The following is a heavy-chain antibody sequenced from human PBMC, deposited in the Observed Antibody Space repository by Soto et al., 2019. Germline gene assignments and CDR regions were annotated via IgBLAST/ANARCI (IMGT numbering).Heavy chain of an antibody. V-gene: IGHV3-48*02. CDR3: ARGLYYYDSSGYWGY. CDR1: GFTFSSYS. J-gene: IGHJ4*02. Sequence: EVQLVESGGGLVQPGGSLRLSCAASGFTFSSYSMNWVRQAPGKGLEWVSYISSSSSTIYYADSVKVRFTISRENVKNSLYLQMNSLRDEDTAVYYCARGLYYYDSSGYWGYWGQGTLVTVSS. CDR2: ISSSSSTI. D-gene: IGHD3-22*01.